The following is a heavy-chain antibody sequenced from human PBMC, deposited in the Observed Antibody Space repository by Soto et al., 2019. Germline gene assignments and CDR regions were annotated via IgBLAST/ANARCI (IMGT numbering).Heavy chain of an antibody. CDR1: GFTFSSYS. V-gene: IGHV3-48*01. Sequence: GGSLRLSCAASGFTFSSYSMNWVRQAPGKGLEWVSYISSSSSTIYYADSVKGRFTISRDNAKNSLYLQMNSLRAEDTAVYYCAREPDGSGSYYSLPYYYYMDVWGKGTTVTVSS. CDR3: AREPDGSGSYYSLPYYYYMDV. CDR2: ISSSSSTI. J-gene: IGHJ6*03. D-gene: IGHD3-10*01.